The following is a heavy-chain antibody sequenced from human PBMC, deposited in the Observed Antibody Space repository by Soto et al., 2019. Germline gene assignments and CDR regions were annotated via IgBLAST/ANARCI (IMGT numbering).Heavy chain of an antibody. CDR1: GYTFTSYG. Sequence: QVQLVQSGAEVKKPGASVKVSCKASGYTFTSYGISWVRQAPGQGLEWMGWISAYNGNTNYAQKLQGRVTMTTDTTACTAYMELRSVRSDDTAVYYCARDIVVVVAATGLVWGYFDIWGRGTLVTVSS. CDR3: ARDIVVVVAATGLVWGYFDI. D-gene: IGHD2-15*01. V-gene: IGHV1-18*01. J-gene: IGHJ2*01. CDR2: ISAYNGNT.